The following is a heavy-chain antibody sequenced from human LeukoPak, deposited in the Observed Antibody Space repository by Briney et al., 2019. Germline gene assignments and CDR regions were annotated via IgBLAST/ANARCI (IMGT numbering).Heavy chain of an antibody. J-gene: IGHJ4*02. Sequence: GGSLRLSCAASGFTFNNYGMHWVRQAPGKGLEWVAVISYDGRNKHYPDSVKGRFTISRDISTDTLWLQMDSLRTEDTAVYYWAKGPQRGKAAAIDSGAKGPLVTSSS. CDR2: ISYDGRNK. CDR3: AKGPQRGKAAAIDS. CDR1: GFTFNNYG. D-gene: IGHD6-13*01. V-gene: IGHV3-30*18.